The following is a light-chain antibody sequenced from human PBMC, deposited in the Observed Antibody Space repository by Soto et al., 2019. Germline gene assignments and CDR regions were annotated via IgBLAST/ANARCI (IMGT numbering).Light chain of an antibody. CDR2: NNN. V-gene: IGLV1-44*01. J-gene: IGLJ3*02. CDR1: SSNIGSHV. Sequence: QSVLTQPPSASGTPGQRVTISCSGSSSNIGSHVVYWYQQLAGTAPKLLMYNNNQRPSGVPDRFSGSKSGTSASLAISGLQSEDEAYYYCAVWDDSLDGWVFGGGTQLTVL. CDR3: AVWDDSLDGWV.